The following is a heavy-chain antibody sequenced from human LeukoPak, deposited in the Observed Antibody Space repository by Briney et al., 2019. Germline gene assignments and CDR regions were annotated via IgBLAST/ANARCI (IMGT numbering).Heavy chain of an antibody. CDR3: ARTRPGSVTTPNSDAFDV. J-gene: IGHJ3*01. V-gene: IGHV1-69*13. Sequence: SVKVSCKSSGGVFSSYAVTWVRQAPGQGLEWMGGIIPLFHTADYAQQFRDRVTITADEPTTTVYMDLSSLTPEDTAVYYCARTRPGSVTTPNSDAFDVWGQGTMVSVSS. D-gene: IGHD4-17*01. CDR1: GGVFSSYA. CDR2: IIPLFHTA.